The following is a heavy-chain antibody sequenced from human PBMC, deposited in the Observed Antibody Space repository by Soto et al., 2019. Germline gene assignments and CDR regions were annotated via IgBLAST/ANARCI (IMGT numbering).Heavy chain of an antibody. CDR2: MNPNSGNT. V-gene: IGHV1-8*01. CDR3: ARDHPHSYGVYYFDY. J-gene: IGHJ4*02. CDR1: GYTFTNYD. D-gene: IGHD5-18*01. Sequence: GASVKLSCKASGYTFTNYDINWVRQATGQGLEWMGWMNPNSGNTGYAQKFQGRVTMTRNTSISTAYMELSSLRSEDTAVYYCARDHPHSYGVYYFDYWGQGTPVTVSS.